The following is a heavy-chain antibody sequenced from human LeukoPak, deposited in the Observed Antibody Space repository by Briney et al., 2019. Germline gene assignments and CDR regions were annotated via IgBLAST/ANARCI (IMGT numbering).Heavy chain of an antibody. J-gene: IGHJ5*02. Sequence: SVKVSCKASGYTFIDYYIHWVRQAPGQGLEWMGWVGPNTGGTYYAQTFQGRVTMTSAACISTVYMELTSLTYDDTAVYYCARGSRFHPQNWFDPWGQGTLITVSS. CDR1: GYTFIDYY. D-gene: IGHD3-10*01. CDR3: ARGSRFHPQNWFDP. CDR2: VGPNTGGT. V-gene: IGHV1-2*02.